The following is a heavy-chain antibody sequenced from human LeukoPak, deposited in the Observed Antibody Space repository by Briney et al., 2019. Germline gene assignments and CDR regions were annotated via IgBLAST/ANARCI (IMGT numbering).Heavy chain of an antibody. V-gene: IGHV3-7*03. CDR3: ARGLYSSTTYYFDY. D-gene: IGHD6-13*01. CDR1: GFTSSSYW. Sequence: PGGSLRLSCAAAGFTSSSYWMSWVRQAPGQGLEWVANIKKDGSEKYYVDSVKGRFTISRDNAKNSLYLQMNSLRAEDTAVYYCARGLYSSTTYYFDYWGQGTLVTVSS. CDR2: IKKDGSEK. J-gene: IGHJ4*02.